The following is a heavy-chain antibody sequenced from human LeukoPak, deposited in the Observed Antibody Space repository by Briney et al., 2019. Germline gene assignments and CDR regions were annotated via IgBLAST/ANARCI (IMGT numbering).Heavy chain of an antibody. CDR3: ARYRVAAEYFQH. CDR1: GYSISSGYY. J-gene: IGHJ1*01. Sequence: SETLSLTCTVSGYSISSGYYWGWIRQPPGKGLEWIGSIYHSGSTYYNPSLKSRVTISVDTSKNQFSLKLSSVTAADTAVYYCARYRVAAEYFQHWGQGTLVTVSS. D-gene: IGHD2-15*01. CDR2: IYHSGST. V-gene: IGHV4-38-2*02.